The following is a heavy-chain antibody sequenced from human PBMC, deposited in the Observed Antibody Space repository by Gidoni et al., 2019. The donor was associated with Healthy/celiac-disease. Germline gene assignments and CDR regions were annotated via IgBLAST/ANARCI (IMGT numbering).Heavy chain of an antibody. CDR1: GCSIRRCCFY. CDR2: IYYSGST. Sequence: QLQLHDSGTGLVNPSHTLSLTCPFSGCSIRRCCFYWSWIRQHPGKGLEWIGYIYYSGSTYYNPSLKSRVTISVDTSKNQFSLKLSSVTAADTAVYYCATGPPYYDILTGYYPLWNYWGQGTLVTVSS. V-gene: IGHV4-31*03. CDR3: ATGPPYYDILTGYYPLWNY. J-gene: IGHJ4*02. D-gene: IGHD3-9*01.